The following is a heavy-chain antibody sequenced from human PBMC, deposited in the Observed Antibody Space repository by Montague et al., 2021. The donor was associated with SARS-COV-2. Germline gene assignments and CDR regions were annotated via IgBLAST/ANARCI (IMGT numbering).Heavy chain of an antibody. CDR2: IYHSGST. D-gene: IGHD5-24*01. CDR1: GYSISSGYY. J-gene: IGHJ5*02. Sequence: SETLSLTCTVSGYSISSGYYWGWIRQPPGKGLEWIGSIYHSGSTYYNPSFKSRVTISVDTSKNQFSLKLLSSVTAADTAAYYCARDRRRWLQLNNWFDPWGQGTLVTVSS. CDR3: ARDRRRWLQLNNWFDP. V-gene: IGHV4-38-2*02.